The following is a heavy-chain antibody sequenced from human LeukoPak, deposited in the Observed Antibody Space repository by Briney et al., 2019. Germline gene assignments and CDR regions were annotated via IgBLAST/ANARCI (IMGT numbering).Heavy chain of an antibody. D-gene: IGHD5-24*01. CDR3: ANLDGYNPHNWCFDY. CDR1: GFTFSSYA. V-gene: IGHV3-23*01. CDR2: ISGSGGST. Sequence: GGSLRLSCAASGFTFSSYAMSWVRQAPGKGLEWVSAISGSGGSTYYADSVKGRFTISRDNSKNTLYLQMNSLRAEDTAVYYCANLDGYNPHNWCFDYWGQGTLVTVSS. J-gene: IGHJ4*02.